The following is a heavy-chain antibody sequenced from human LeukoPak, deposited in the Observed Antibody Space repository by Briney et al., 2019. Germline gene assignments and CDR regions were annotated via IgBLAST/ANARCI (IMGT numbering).Heavy chain of an antibody. CDR3: ARDAGYCSSTSCSDNFDY. V-gene: IGHV1-69*13. D-gene: IGHD2-2*01. J-gene: IGHJ4*02. CDR1: GGTFSSYA. CDR2: IIPIFGTA. Sequence: ASVKVSCKVSGGTFSSYAISWVRQAPGQGLEWMGGIIPIFGTANYAQKFQGRVTITADESTSTAYMELSSLRSEDTAVYYCARDAGYCSSTSCSDNFDYWGQGTLVTVSS.